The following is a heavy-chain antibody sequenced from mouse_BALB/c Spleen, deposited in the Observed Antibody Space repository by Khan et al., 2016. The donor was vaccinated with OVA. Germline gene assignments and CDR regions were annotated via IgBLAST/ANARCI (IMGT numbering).Heavy chain of an antibody. D-gene: IGHD2-14*01. CDR3: ARVYDFFAY. V-gene: IGHV1-26*01. J-gene: IGHJ3*01. Sequence: EVQLQQSGPDLVKPGASVKMSCKASGYSFTGYYMNWVKQSHGKSLECIGRINPNTGNTKYNQKFKGKVVFIVDTSSSTVYMELRSLTSEDSAGYYCARVYDFFAYWGQGTLVTVSA. CDR1: GYSFTGYY. CDR2: INPNTGNT.